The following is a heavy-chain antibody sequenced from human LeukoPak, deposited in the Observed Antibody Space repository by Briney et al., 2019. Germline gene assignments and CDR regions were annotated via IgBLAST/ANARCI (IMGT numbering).Heavy chain of an antibody. J-gene: IGHJ5*02. D-gene: IGHD2-8*02. Sequence: GGSLRLSCAASGFTFSSYGMHWVRQAPGKGLDWVAVISNDGSKKYYADSVKGRFTISRDNSKNTLYLQINSLRAEDTAIYYCAKDVWWSVSWGQGTLVTVSS. CDR3: AKDVWWSVS. V-gene: IGHV3-30*18. CDR2: ISNDGSKK. CDR1: GFTFSSYG.